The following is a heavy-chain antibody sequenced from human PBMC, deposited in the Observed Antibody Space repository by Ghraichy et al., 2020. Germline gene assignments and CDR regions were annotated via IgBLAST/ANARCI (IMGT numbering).Heavy chain of an antibody. V-gene: IGHV1-46*01. D-gene: IGHD2-15*01. CDR2: INPCGGST. CDR1: GYTFTSYD. Sequence: ASVKVSCKASGYTFTSYDMHWVRQSPGQGLEWMGIINPCGGSTSYAQKFQGRVTMTTDTSTSTAYMELSSLRSEDTAVYYCARGGCRGGSCYQTSAYYYGMDVWGQGTTVTVSS. CDR3: ARGGCRGGSCYQTSAYYYGMDV. J-gene: IGHJ6*02.